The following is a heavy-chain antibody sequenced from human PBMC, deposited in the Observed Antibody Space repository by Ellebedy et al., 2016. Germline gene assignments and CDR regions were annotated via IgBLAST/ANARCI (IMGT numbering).Heavy chain of an antibody. V-gene: IGHV4-59*08. CDR1: GGSISSYY. D-gene: IGHD5-12*01. Sequence: SETLSLTCTVSGGSISSYYWSWIRQPPGKGLEWIGYIYYSGSTNYNPSLKSRVTISVDTSKNQFSLKLSSVTAADTAVYYCVRQTSGYDLTYYYDGMDVWGQGTTVTVSS. J-gene: IGHJ6*02. CDR3: VRQTSGYDLTYYYDGMDV. CDR2: IYYSGST.